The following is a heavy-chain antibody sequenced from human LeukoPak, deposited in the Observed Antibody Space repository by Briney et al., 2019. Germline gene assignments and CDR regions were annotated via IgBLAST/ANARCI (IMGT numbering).Heavy chain of an antibody. CDR1: GYTFTSYG. J-gene: IGHJ3*02. CDR3: AREIRPFWSGSVDAFDI. Sequence: ASVKVSCKASGYTFTSYGISWVRRAPGQGLEWMGWISAYNGNTNYAQKLQGRVTMTTDTSTSTAYMELRSLRSDDTAVYYCAREIRPFWSGSVDAFDIWGQGTMVTVSS. D-gene: IGHD3-3*01. CDR2: ISAYNGNT. V-gene: IGHV1-18*01.